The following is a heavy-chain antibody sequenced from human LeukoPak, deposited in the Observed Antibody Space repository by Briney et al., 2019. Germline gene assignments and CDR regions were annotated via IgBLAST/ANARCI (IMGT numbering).Heavy chain of an antibody. Sequence: GGSLRLSCAASGFTFSSYAMSWVRQAPGKGLEWVSAISGSGGSTYYADSVKGRFTISRDNAKNSLYLQMNSLRVEDTAVYYCARDLAVAGFWGQGTLVTVSS. CDR2: ISGSGGST. CDR3: ARDLAVAGF. J-gene: IGHJ4*02. CDR1: GFTFSSYA. V-gene: IGHV3-23*01. D-gene: IGHD6-19*01.